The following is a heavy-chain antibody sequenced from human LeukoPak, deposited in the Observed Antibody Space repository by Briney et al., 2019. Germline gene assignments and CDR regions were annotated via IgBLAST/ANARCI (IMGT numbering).Heavy chain of an antibody. J-gene: IGHJ6*03. D-gene: IGHD3-22*01. V-gene: IGHV4-59*11. CDR1: GGSISSHF. CDR2: IYYRGNT. Sequence: SETLSLTCTVSGGSISSHFWTWIRQSPGKGLEWIGYIYYRGNTNYNPSLRSRVTISVDTSKNQFSLKLSSVTAADTAVYYCARRSSSGYYYYYYYMDVWGKGTTVTISS. CDR3: ARRSSSGYYYYYYYMDV.